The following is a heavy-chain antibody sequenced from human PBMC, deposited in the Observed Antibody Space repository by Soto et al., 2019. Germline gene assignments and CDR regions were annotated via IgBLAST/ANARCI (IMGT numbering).Heavy chain of an antibody. D-gene: IGHD1-26*01. CDR1: GDSIGRFY. CDR3: ARDLSGTGLDI. CDR2: IYSTGGT. V-gene: IGHV4-4*07. Sequence: PSETLSLTCNVSGDSIGRFYWSWIRQSAEKGLELIGRIYSTGGTAYNPALEGRITISLDRSNNHVSLEMNSVTAADTAVYFCARDLSGTGLDIWGRGTRVTVSS. J-gene: IGHJ6*02.